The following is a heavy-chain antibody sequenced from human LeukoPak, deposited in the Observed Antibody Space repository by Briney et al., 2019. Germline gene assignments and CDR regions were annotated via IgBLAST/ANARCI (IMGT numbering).Heavy chain of an antibody. CDR2: FGGSDGST. J-gene: IGHJ6*03. CDR3: ARGIWFGEAEYYYYYYMDV. Sequence: QSGGSLRLSCAASGFTFRSYAMSWVRQAPGKGLEWVSGFGGSDGSTYYADSVKGRFTISRDNAKNSLYLQMNSLRAEDTAVYYCARGIWFGEAEYYYYYYMDVWGKGTTVTISS. V-gene: IGHV3-23*01. D-gene: IGHD3-10*01. CDR1: GFTFRSYA.